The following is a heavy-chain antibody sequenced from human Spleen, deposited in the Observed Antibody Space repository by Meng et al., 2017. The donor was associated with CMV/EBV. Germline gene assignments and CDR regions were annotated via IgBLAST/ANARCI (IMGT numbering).Heavy chain of an antibody. V-gene: IGHV3-21*01. CDR1: LTFSSYS. J-gene: IGHJ6*02. CDR2: IGSSGSNM. Sequence: LTFSSYSMNWVREARGRGLEWVASIGSSGSNMYYADSVKGRLTITRDNAKNSLYLQMNSLRAEDTAVYYCARDPPCSSSWYGCGMDVWGQGTTVTVSS. D-gene: IGHD6-13*01. CDR3: ARDPPCSSSWYGCGMDV.